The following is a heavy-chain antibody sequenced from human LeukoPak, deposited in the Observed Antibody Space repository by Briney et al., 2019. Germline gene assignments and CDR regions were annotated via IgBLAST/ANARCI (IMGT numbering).Heavy chain of an antibody. CDR1: GFTFSSYG. CDR3: AKDRAIAVAGTPTYYFDY. D-gene: IGHD6-19*01. V-gene: IGHV3-30*02. CDR2: IRYDGSNK. Sequence: PGGSLRLSCAASGFTFSSYGMHWVRQAPGKGLEWVAFIRYDGSNKYYADSVKGRFTISRDNSKNTLYLQMNSLRAEDTAVYYCAKDRAIAVAGTPTYYFDYWGQGTLVTVSS. J-gene: IGHJ4*02.